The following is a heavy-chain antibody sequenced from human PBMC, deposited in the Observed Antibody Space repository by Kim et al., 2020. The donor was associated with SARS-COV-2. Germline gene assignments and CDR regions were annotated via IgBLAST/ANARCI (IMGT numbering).Heavy chain of an antibody. Sequence: NYNPSLKSRVTISVDKSKNQFSLKLSSVTAADTAVYYCAVIAAAEVWFDPWGQGTLVTVSS. D-gene: IGHD6-13*01. J-gene: IGHJ5*02. CDR3: AVIAAAEVWFDP. V-gene: IGHV4-4*02.